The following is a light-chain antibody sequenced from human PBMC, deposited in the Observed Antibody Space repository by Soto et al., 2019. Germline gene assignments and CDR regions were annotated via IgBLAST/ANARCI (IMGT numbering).Light chain of an antibody. CDR2: EVS. V-gene: IGLV2-14*01. Sequence: ALTQPASVSGSLGQSITISCTGTSSDIGGYKYVSWYQQHPGKAPKLIIFEVSNRPSGVSDRFSGSNSGNTASLTISGIQAEDEADYYCTSYSRYRVLVFGGGTKDTVL. J-gene: IGLJ6*01. CDR1: SSDIGGYKY. CDR3: TSYSRYRVLV.